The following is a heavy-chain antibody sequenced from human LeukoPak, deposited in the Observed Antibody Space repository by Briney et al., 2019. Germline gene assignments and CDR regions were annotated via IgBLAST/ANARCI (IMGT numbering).Heavy chain of an antibody. J-gene: IGHJ4*02. CDR1: GGSITTGGYY. CDR2: VHKSGTT. Sequence: PSETLSLTCIFSGGSITTGGYYWTWIRQDPGKGLEWIGYVHKSGTTSSNPSLQSRLFLSIDTSQNQFSLKLTSMTAADTAVYYCARGSNSDWQFDHWGQGTLVTVSS. D-gene: IGHD2/OR15-2a*01. CDR3: ARGSNSDWQFDH. V-gene: IGHV4-31*03.